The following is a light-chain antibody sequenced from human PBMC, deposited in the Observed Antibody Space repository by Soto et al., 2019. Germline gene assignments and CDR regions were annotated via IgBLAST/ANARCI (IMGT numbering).Light chain of an antibody. CDR1: QGISSY. Sequence: AIRMTQSPSSFSASTGDRVTITCRASQGISSYLAWYQQKPGKAPKLLIYAASTLQSGVPSRFSGSGSGTDFTLTISCLQSEDFATYYYQQYYSYPLSTFGQGTKVEIK. V-gene: IGKV1-8*01. CDR3: QQYYSYPLST. CDR2: AAS. J-gene: IGKJ1*01.